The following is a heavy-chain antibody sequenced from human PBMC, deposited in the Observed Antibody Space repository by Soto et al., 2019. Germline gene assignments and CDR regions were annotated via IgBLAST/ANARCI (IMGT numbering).Heavy chain of an antibody. CDR2: INTDGSST. Sequence: GGSLRLSCADSGFSFSSYWMHWVRQVPGKGLVWVSRINTDGSSTNYADSVKGRFTISRDNAKNTVYLQMNSLRAEDTAVYYCARSPGGYYIDWGQGTMVTVSS. V-gene: IGHV3-74*01. D-gene: IGHD3-9*01. J-gene: IGHJ3*01. CDR1: GFSFSSYW. CDR3: ARSPGGYYID.